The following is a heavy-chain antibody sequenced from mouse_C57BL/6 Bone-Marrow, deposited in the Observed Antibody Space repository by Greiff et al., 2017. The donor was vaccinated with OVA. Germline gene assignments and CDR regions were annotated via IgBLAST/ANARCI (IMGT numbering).Heavy chain of an antibody. CDR3: AREDWGDY. CDR2: ISDGGSYT. CDR1: GFTFSSYA. V-gene: IGHV5-4*01. Sequence: EVMLVESGGGLVKPGGSLKLSCAASGFTFSSYAMSWVRQTPEQRLEWVATISDGGSYTYYPDNVKGRFTLSRDNAKNNLYLQMSHLKSEDTAMYYCAREDWGDYWGQGTTLTVSS. J-gene: IGHJ2*01. D-gene: IGHD4-1*01.